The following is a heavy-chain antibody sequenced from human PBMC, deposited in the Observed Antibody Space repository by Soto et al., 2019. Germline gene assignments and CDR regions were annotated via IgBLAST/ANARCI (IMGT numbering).Heavy chain of an antibody. D-gene: IGHD3-10*01. CDR2: ISWNSGSI. CDR1: GFTFDDYA. Sequence: EVQLVESGGGLVQPGRSLRLSCAASGFTFDDYAMHWVRQAPGKGLEWVSGISWNSGSIGYADSVKGRFTISRDNAKNSLYLQMNSLRAEDTALYYCAKDSVTMVRGTIDYWGQGTLVTVSS. J-gene: IGHJ4*02. V-gene: IGHV3-9*01. CDR3: AKDSVTMVRGTIDY.